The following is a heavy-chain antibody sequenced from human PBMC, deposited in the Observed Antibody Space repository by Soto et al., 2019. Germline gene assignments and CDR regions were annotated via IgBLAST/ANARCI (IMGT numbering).Heavy chain of an antibody. V-gene: IGHV3-33*01. Sequence: QVQLVESGGGVVQPGRSLRLSCATSGFTFNRFGMHWVRQAPGKGLEWVAVIWFDGSNKYYADSVKGRFTISRDNSKDRVYLQMNSRRAEDTAVYYCARGYCGGSTCLGGYWGQGTLVTVSS. CDR2: IWFDGSNK. J-gene: IGHJ4*02. CDR1: GFTFNRFG. CDR3: ARGYCGGSTCLGGY. D-gene: IGHD2-15*01.